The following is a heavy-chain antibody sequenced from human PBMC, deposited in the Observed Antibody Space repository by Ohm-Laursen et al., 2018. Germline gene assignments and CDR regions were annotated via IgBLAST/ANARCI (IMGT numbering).Heavy chain of an antibody. CDR1: GGSISSYY. D-gene: IGHD6-13*01. Sequence: SETLSFTCTVSGGSISSYYWSWIQQPPGKGLEWIGYIYYSGSTNYNPSLKSRVTISVDTSKNQFSQKLSSVTAADTAVYYCARLWAAAETFDYWGQGTLVTVSS. V-gene: IGHV4-59*08. J-gene: IGHJ4*02. CDR3: ARLWAAAETFDY. CDR2: IYYSGST.